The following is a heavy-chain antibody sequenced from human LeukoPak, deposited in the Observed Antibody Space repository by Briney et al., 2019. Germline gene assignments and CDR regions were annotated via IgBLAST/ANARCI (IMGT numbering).Heavy chain of an antibody. CDR3: ARSDIDFIENAFNI. Sequence: GGSVKVSCTASGGTFSSYAMSWVRQAPGQGLEWMGGIIPSCGTAYYAQKLQGRVTITTDESTSTAYMELSSLRSEDTAVYYCARSDIDFIENAFNIWGQGTMVTVSS. V-gene: IGHV1-69*05. J-gene: IGHJ3*02. D-gene: IGHD3-3*01. CDR1: GGTFSSYA. CDR2: IIPSCGTA.